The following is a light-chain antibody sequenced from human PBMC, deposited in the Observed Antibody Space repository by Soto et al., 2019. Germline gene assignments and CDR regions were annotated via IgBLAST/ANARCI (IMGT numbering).Light chain of an antibody. CDR3: QQFNNYLFT. J-gene: IGKJ4*01. CDR2: DAS. Sequence: GDRVTIACRASQGISSALAWYQQKPGKAPKLLIYDASSLESGVPSRFSGSGSGTDFTLTISSLQPEDFATYYRQQFNNYLFTFGGGTKVDIK. V-gene: IGKV1D-13*01. CDR1: QGISSA.